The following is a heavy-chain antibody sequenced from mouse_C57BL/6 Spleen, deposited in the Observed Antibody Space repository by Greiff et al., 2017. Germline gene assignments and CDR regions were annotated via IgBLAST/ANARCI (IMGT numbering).Heavy chain of an antibody. CDR1: GFSLTSYG. J-gene: IGHJ1*03. Sequence: VKLVESGPGLVKPSQSLSITCTVSGFSLTSYGVHWVRQSPGKGLEWLGEIWSGGCTDYNAAIISRLTISKDNAKSQVFFKMNSLQADDTAIYYCARKGYYGSSYDWYFDVWCTGTTVTVSS. CDR3: ARKGYYGSSYDWYFDV. V-gene: IGHV2-2*01. CDR2: IWSGGCT. D-gene: IGHD1-1*01.